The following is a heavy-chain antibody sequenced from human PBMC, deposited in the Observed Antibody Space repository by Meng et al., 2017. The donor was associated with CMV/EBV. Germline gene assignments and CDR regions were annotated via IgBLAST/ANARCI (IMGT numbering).Heavy chain of an antibody. V-gene: IGHV3-48*04. CDR3: ARVGRWSIKADYYWYFDL. Sequence: GGPLRLSCAASGFTFSSYSMNWVRQAPGKGLEWVSYISSSSSSTIYYADSVKGRFTISRDNAKNSLYLQMNSLRAEDTAVYYCARVGRWSIKADYYWYFDLWGRGTLVTVSS. D-gene: IGHD2-8*02. CDR2: ISSSSSSTI. CDR1: GFTFSSYS. J-gene: IGHJ2*01.